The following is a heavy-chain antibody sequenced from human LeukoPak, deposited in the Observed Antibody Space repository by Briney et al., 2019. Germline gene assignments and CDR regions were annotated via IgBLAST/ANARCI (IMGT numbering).Heavy chain of an antibody. CDR1: GGSISSSSYY. Sequence: SETLSLTCTVSGGSISSSSYYWGWIRQPPGKGLEWIGSIYYSGSTYYNPSLKSRVTISVDTPKNQFSLKLSSVTAADTAVYYCARGLRYISIFGVVKYYYYMDVWGKGTTVTVSS. J-gene: IGHJ6*03. V-gene: IGHV4-39*07. CDR2: IYYSGST. CDR3: ARGLRYISIFGVVKYYYYMDV. D-gene: IGHD3-3*01.